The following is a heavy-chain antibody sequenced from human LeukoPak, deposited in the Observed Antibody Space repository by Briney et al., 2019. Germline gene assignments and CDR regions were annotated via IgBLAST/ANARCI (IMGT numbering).Heavy chain of an antibody. J-gene: IGHJ4*02. Sequence: GGSLRLSCAASGFTFSSYAMHWVRQAPGKGLEWVAVISYDGSNKYYADSVKGRFTISRDNSKNTLYLQMNSLRAEDTAVYCCARGLDYSDSSGLGDYGGQGTLVTVSS. CDR1: GFTFSSYA. CDR3: ARGLDYSDSSGLGDY. D-gene: IGHD3-22*01. V-gene: IGHV3-30*04. CDR2: ISYDGSNK.